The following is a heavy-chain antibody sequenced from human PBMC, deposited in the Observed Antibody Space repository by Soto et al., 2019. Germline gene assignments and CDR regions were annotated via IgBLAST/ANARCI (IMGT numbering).Heavy chain of an antibody. Sequence: QLQLQESGPGLVKPSETLSLTCTVSGGSISSSSYYWGWIRQPPGKGLEWIGSIYYSGSTYYNPSLKSRVTISVDTSKNQFSLKLSSVTAADTAVYYCARHVEGFGGPLWFDPWGQGTLVTVSS. J-gene: IGHJ5*02. CDR3: ARHVEGFGGPLWFDP. D-gene: IGHD3-10*01. CDR1: GGSISSSSYY. CDR2: IYYSGST. V-gene: IGHV4-39*01.